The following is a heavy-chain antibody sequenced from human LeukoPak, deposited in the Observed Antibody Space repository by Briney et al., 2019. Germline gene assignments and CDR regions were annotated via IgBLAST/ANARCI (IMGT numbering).Heavy chain of an antibody. J-gene: IGHJ5*02. CDR1: GGSFSGYY. CDR2: INHSGST. Sequence: PSETLSLTCAVYGGSFSGYYWSWIRQPPGKGLEWIGEINHSGSTNYNPSLKSRVTISVDTSKNQFSLKLSSVTAADTAVYYCARHSAIVVVPAAPGTTFDPWGQGTLVTVSS. V-gene: IGHV4-34*01. CDR3: ARHSAIVVVPAAPGTTFDP. D-gene: IGHD2-2*01.